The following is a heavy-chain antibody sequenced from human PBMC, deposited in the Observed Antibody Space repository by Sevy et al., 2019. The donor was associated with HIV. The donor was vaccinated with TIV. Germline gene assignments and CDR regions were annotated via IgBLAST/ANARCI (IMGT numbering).Heavy chain of an antibody. V-gene: IGHV1-46*01. D-gene: IGHD3-9*01. Sequence: ASVKVSCKASGYTFTSYYMHSVRQAPGQGLEWMGIINPSGGSTSYAQKFQGRVTMTRDTSTSTVYMELSSLRSEDTDVYYCARDSDHYDILTGYYPFDYWGQGTLVTVSS. J-gene: IGHJ4*02. CDR3: ARDSDHYDILTGYYPFDY. CDR1: GYTFTSYY. CDR2: INPSGGST.